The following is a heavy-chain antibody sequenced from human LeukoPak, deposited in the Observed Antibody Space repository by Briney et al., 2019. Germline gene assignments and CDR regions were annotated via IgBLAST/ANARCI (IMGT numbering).Heavy chain of an antibody. D-gene: IGHD6-19*01. V-gene: IGHV3-48*02. CDR2: ISSSSSTM. CDR1: GFTFSSYS. Sequence: GGSLRLSCAASGFTFSSYSMNWVRQAPGKGLEWVSYISSSSSTMYYADSVKGRFTISRDNAKNSLYLQMNSLRDEDTAVYYCARAPGYSSGWYYSGGDYWGQGTLVTVSS. CDR3: ARAPGYSSGWYYSGGDY. J-gene: IGHJ4*02.